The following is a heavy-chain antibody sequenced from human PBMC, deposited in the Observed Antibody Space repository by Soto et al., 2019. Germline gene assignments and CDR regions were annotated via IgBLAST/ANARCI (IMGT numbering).Heavy chain of an antibody. D-gene: IGHD5-12*01. CDR2: IIPIFGTA. CDR1: GGTFSSYA. J-gene: IGHJ6*02. V-gene: IGHV1-69*12. Sequence: QVQLVQSGAEVKKPGSSVKVSCKASGGTFSSYAISWVRQAPGQGLEWMGGIIPIFGTADYAQKFQGRVTITADESTSTAYMERSSLRSEDTAVYYCARDLPEMATTKVIYGMDVWGQGTTVTVSS. CDR3: ARDLPEMATTKVIYGMDV.